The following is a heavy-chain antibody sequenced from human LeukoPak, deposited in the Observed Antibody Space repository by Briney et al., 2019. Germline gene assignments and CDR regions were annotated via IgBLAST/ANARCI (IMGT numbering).Heavy chain of an antibody. Sequence: PGGSLRLSCTPSGFTFGDYTMSWVRQAPGKGLEWVGFIRSKPYGGATEYAASVQGRFTISRNDSESIAYLQMSSLKTEDTAVYYCTRDSGGCYYDSSGPLYYFDYWGQGTLVTVSS. J-gene: IGHJ4*02. CDR3: TRDSGGCYYDSSGPLYYFDY. D-gene: IGHD3-22*01. CDR1: GFTFGDYT. CDR2: IRSKPYGGAT. V-gene: IGHV3-49*04.